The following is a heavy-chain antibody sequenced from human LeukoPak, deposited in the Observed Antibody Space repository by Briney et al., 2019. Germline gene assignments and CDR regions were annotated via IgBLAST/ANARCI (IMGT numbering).Heavy chain of an antibody. CDR3: ATGGGRYFDWLGDY. CDR1: GYTLTELS. CDR2: FDPEDGET. J-gene: IGHJ4*02. V-gene: IGHV1-24*01. D-gene: IGHD3-9*01. Sequence: ASVKVSCKVSGYTLTELSMHWVRQAPGKGLEWMGGFDPEDGETIYAQKFQGRVTMTEDTSTDTAYMELSSLRSEDTAVCYCATGGGRYFDWLGDYWGQGTLVTVSS.